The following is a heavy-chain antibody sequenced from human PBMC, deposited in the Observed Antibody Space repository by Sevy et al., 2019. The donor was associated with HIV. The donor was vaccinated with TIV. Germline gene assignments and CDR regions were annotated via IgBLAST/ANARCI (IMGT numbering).Heavy chain of an antibody. J-gene: IGHJ4*02. V-gene: IGHV1-8*01. CDR2: MNPNSGNT. CDR3: ALVSYCYGSDY. Sequence: VSVKVSCKASGYTFTSYDINWVRQATGQGLEWMGWMNPNSGNTGYAQKFQVRVTMTRNTSISTAYMELSSLRSEDTAVYYCALVSYCYGSDYWGQGTLVTVSS. CDR1: GYTFTSYD. D-gene: IGHD5-18*01.